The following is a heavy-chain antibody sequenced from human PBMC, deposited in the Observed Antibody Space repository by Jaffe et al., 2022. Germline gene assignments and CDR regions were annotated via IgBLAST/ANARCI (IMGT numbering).Heavy chain of an antibody. CDR3: ARDSVRYYYGSGSYYPYYFDY. J-gene: IGHJ4*02. CDR2: ISSSGSTI. CDR1: GFTFSSYE. D-gene: IGHD3-10*01. Sequence: EVQLVESGGGLVQPGGSLRLSCAASGFTFSSYEMNWVRQAPGKGLEWVSYISSSGSTIYYADSVKGRFTISRDNAKNSLYLQMNSLRAEDTAVYYCARDSVRYYYGSGSYYPYYFDYWGQGTLVTVSS. V-gene: IGHV3-48*03.